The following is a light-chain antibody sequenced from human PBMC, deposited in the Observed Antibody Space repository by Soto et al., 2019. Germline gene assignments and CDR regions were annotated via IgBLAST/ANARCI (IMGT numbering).Light chain of an antibody. Sequence: DIQMTQSPSSLSASVGDRVTITCQASQDISNYLNWYQQKPGKAPKLLIYDASNLETGVPSRFSGSGSGTDFTFTISSLQPEDIATYYCQQYPQVTFGQGTRLEMK. J-gene: IGKJ5*01. CDR3: QQYPQVT. V-gene: IGKV1-33*01. CDR2: DAS. CDR1: QDISNY.